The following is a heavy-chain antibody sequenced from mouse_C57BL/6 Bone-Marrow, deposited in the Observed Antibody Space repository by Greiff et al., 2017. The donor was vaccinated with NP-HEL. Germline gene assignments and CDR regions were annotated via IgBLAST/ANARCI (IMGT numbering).Heavy chain of an antibody. CDR3: ARGRRGYYFDY. CDR2: IYPGSGST. J-gene: IGHJ2*01. CDR1: GYTFTSYW. D-gene: IGHD2-12*01. V-gene: IGHV1-55*01. Sequence: QVQLKQPGAELVKPGASVKMSCKASGYTFTSYWITWVKQRPGQGLEWIGDIYPGSGSTNYNEKFKSKATLTVYTSSSTAYMQLSSLTSEDSAVYYCARGRRGYYFDYWGQGTTLTVSS.